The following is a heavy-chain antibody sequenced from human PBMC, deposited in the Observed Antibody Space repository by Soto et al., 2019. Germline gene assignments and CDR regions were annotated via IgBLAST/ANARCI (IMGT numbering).Heavy chain of an antibody. CDR1: GGSVSSGIYY. CDR3: AKDPSYAVPNWFDP. CDR2: IYYSGST. D-gene: IGHD2-2*01. V-gene: IGHV4-61*01. Sequence: PSETLSLTCTVSGGSVSSGIYYWSWIRQPPGKGLEWIGYIYYSGSTNYNPSLKSRVTISVDTSKNQFSLKLSSVTAADTAVYYCAKDPSYAVPNWFDPWGQGTLVTVSS. J-gene: IGHJ5*02.